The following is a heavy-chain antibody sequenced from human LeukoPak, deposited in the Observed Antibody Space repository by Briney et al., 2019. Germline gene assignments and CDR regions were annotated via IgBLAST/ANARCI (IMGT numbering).Heavy chain of an antibody. J-gene: IGHJ4*02. CDR1: GGSISSYY. Sequence: IPSETLSLTCTVSGGSISSYYWSWIRQPPGKGLEWIGYIYYSGSTNYNPSLNSRVTISVDTSKNQFSLKLSSVTAADTAVYYCARGLNGGSSGYYYDYWGQGTLVTVPS. CDR3: ARGLNGGSSGYYYDY. D-gene: IGHD3-22*01. V-gene: IGHV4-59*01. CDR2: IYYSGST.